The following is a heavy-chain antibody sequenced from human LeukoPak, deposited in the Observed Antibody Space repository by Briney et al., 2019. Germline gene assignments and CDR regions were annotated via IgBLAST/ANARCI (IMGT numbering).Heavy chain of an antibody. CDR3: AKTFYDYVWGSLDAFHI. D-gene: IGHD3-16*01. CDR1: GFTFSSPW. CDR2: ISRDGGST. Sequence: PGGSLRLSCVASGFTFSSPWMHWVRQAPGMGLVWVSRISRDGGSTTYADSVKGRFAISRDNAKNTLYLQMNSLRAEDTAMYYCAKTFYDYVWGSLDAFHIWGQGTMVTVSS. J-gene: IGHJ3*02. V-gene: IGHV3-74*01.